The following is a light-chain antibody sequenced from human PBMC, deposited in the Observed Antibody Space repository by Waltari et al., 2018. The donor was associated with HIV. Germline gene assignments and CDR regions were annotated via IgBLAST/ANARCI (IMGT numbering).Light chain of an antibody. CDR1: SSNIGSNY. CDR3: AAWDDSLWV. V-gene: IGLV1-47*01. CDR2: TNN. Sequence: QSVLTQPPSASGTPGQRVTISCSRSSSNIGSNYVYWYQQLPGTAPKLLIYTNNQRPSGVPDRFAGSKSGTSASLAISGLRSEDEADYYCAAWDDSLWVFGGGTKLTVL. J-gene: IGLJ3*02.